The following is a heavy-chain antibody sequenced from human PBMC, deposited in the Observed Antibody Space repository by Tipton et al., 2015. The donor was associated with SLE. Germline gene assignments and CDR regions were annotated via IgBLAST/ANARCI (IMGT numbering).Heavy chain of an antibody. D-gene: IGHD5-12*01. Sequence: TLSLTCTVSGGSISSSSYYWGWIRQPPGKGLEWIGSIYYSGSTYYNPSLKSRVTISVDTSKNQFSLKLSSVTAADTAVYYCARWDIVATIFDYWGQGTLVTVSS. V-gene: IGHV4-39*01. CDR2: IYYSGST. CDR3: ARWDIVATIFDY. J-gene: IGHJ4*02. CDR1: GGSISSSSYY.